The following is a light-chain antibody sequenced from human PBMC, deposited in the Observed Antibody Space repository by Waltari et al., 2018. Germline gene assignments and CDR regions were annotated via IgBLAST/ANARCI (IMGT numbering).Light chain of an antibody. Sequence: QSALTQPASVSGSPGQSIIISCTGTSSDVGGYNHVSWFLHHPGKAPKLMIHDVNKRPAGVSSRFSGAKSGNTASLTISGLQAEDEAIYYCNSYTSGRTWVFGGGTRLTVL. J-gene: IGLJ3*02. V-gene: IGLV2-14*03. CDR1: SSDVGGYNH. CDR2: DVN. CDR3: NSYTSGRTWV.